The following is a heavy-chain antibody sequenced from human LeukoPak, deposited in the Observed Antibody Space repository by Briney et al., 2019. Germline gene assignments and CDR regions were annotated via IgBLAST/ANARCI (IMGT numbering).Heavy chain of an antibody. CDR1: GFTFKNYA. V-gene: IGHV3-23*01. CDR3: AKSDDFWSGYQYYFDY. CDR2: VSANGGHS. Sequence: PGGSLRLSCAASGFTFKNYAITWVRQAPGKGLEWVSSVSANGGHSYYADSVKGRLTISRDNSKNTLYLQMNSLRAEDTAVYYCAKSDDFWSGYQYYFDYWGQGTLVTVS. J-gene: IGHJ4*02. D-gene: IGHD3-3*01.